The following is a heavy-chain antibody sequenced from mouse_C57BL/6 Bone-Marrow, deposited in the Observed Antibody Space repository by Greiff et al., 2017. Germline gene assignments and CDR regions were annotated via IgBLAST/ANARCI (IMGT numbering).Heavy chain of an antibody. Sequence: EVQGVESGGGLVQPGGSLSLSCAASGFTFTDYYMSWVRQPPGKALEWLGFIRNKANGYTTEYSASVKGRFTISRDNSQSILYLQMNALRAEDSATYYCVRYEVYDGHSGHYFDYWGQGTTLTVSS. CDR2: IRNKANGYTT. CDR3: VRYEVYDGHSGHYFDY. D-gene: IGHD2-3*01. J-gene: IGHJ2*01. V-gene: IGHV7-3*01. CDR1: GFTFTDYY.